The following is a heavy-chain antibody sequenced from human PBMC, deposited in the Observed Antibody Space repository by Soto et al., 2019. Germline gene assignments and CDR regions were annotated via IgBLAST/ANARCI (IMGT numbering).Heavy chain of an antibody. CDR2: ISAYNGNT. V-gene: IGHV1-18*01. Sequence: DSVKVSCKASGYTFTSYGISWVRHAPGQGLEWMGWISAYNGNTNYAQKLQGRVTMTTDTSTSTAYMELRSLRSDDTAVYYCARDRPQAVAAYHPGFENWGQGTLGNISS. CDR3: ARDRPQAVAAYHPGFEN. CDR1: GYTFTSYG. J-gene: IGHJ4*02. D-gene: IGHD6-19*01.